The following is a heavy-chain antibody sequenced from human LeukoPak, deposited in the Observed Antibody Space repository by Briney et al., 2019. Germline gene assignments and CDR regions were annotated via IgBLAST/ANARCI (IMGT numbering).Heavy chain of an antibody. D-gene: IGHD3-22*01. V-gene: IGHV4-59*12. CDR2: IYYSGST. CDR3: ARGSIVVATFFDY. J-gene: IGHJ4*02. CDR1: GGSISSYY. Sequence: SETLSLTCTVSGGSISSYYWSWLRQPPGKGLEWIGYIYYSGSTNYNPSLKSRVTISVDTSKNQFSLKLSSVTAADTAVYYCARGSIVVATFFDYWGQGTLVTVSS.